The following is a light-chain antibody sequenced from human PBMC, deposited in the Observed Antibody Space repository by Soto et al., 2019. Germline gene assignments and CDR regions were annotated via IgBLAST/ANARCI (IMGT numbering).Light chain of an antibody. CDR1: SSDVGGYNY. J-gene: IGLJ1*01. Sequence: QSALTQPASVSGSPGQSITISCTGTSSDVGGYNYVSWYQQYPGKAPKLIIYDVTIRPSGVSNRLSGSKSGNTASLAISGLQAGDEADYFCSSYAGSSTLYVFGSGTKLTVL. V-gene: IGLV2-14*03. CDR3: SSYAGSSTLYV. CDR2: DVT.